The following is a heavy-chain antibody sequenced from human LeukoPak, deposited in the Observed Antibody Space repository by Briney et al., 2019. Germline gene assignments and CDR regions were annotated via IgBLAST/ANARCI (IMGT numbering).Heavy chain of an antibody. D-gene: IGHD2-15*01. CDR1: GFTFDDYA. Sequence: GGSLRLSCTASGFTFDDYAMSWFRQAPWKGLEWVGFIRSKAYGGTTEYAASVKGRFTISRDDSKSIAYLQMNSLKTEDTAVYYCTRDFDIPVVVIATIDYWGQGTLVTVSS. CDR2: IRSKAYGGTT. J-gene: IGHJ4*02. V-gene: IGHV3-49*03. CDR3: TRDFDIPVVVIATIDY.